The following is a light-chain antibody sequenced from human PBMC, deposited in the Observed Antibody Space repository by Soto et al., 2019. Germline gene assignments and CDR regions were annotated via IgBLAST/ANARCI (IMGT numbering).Light chain of an antibody. CDR3: LQDYNYPWT. Sequence: AIQMTHSPSSLSASVGDRVTITCRASQGIGSDLGWYQQKPGKAPKVLIYGISSLQSGVPSRFSGSGSGTDFTLTISSLQPEDIATYYCLQDYNYPWTFGQGTKVDIK. CDR2: GIS. V-gene: IGKV1-6*01. CDR1: QGIGSD. J-gene: IGKJ1*01.